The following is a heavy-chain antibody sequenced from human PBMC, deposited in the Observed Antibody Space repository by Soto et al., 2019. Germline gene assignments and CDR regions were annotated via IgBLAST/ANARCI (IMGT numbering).Heavy chain of an antibody. CDR3: ARDLTPFRRAFDI. D-gene: IGHD3-10*01. Sequence: GGSLRLSCAASGFTFSDYYMSWIRQAPGKGLEWVSYSSSSSSYTNYADSVKGRFTISRDNAKNSLYLQMNSLRAEDTAVYYCARDLTPFRRAFDIWGQGTMVTVSS. CDR1: GFTFSDYY. CDR2: SSSSSSYT. J-gene: IGHJ3*02. V-gene: IGHV3-11*06.